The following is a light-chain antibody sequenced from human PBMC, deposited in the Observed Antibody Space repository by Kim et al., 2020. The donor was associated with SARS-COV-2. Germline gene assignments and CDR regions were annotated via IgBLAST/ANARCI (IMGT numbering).Light chain of an antibody. CDR3: QQYNSYSL. V-gene: IGKV1-5*03. CDR1: QSISSW. J-gene: IGKJ2*01. CDR2: KAS. Sequence: DIQTTQSPSTLSASVGDRVTITCRASQSISSWLAWYQQKPGKAPKLLIYKASSLESGVPSRFSGSGSGTEFTLTISSLQPDDFATYYCQQYNSYSLFGQGTKLEI.